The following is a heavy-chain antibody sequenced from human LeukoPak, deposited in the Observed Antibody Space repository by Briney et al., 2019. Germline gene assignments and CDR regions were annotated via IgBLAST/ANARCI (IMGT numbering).Heavy chain of an antibody. CDR3: ATRRSGSHPYY. V-gene: IGHV4-39*01. CDR2: VFYSGST. D-gene: IGHD1-26*01. CDR1: GASVSSSSYY. J-gene: IGHJ4*02. Sequence: TSETLSLTCTVSGASVSSSSYYWEWIRQPPGKGLEWVGSVFYSGSTNYNPSLKSRVTMSVDTSKNQFSLRLSSVTATDTAVCYCATRRSGSHPYYWGQGTLVTVSS.